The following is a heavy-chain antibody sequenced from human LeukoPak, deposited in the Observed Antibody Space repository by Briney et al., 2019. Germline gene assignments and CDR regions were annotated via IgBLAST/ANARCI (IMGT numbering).Heavy chain of an antibody. Sequence: PGRSLRLSCAASGFTFTSYAMSWVRQAPGKGLEWVSAISGSGGSTYYADSVKGRFTISRDNSKNTLYLQMNSLRAEDTAVYYCAKHYYGSGSYYDAFDIWGQGTMVTVSS. V-gene: IGHV3-23*01. J-gene: IGHJ3*02. D-gene: IGHD3-10*01. CDR1: GFTFTSYA. CDR3: AKHYYGSGSYYDAFDI. CDR2: ISGSGGST.